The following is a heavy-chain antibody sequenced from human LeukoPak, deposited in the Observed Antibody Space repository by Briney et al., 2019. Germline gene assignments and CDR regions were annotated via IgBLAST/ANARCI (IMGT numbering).Heavy chain of an antibody. CDR1: GFTFTSSA. D-gene: IGHD2-15*01. CDR2: IVVGSGNT. CDR3: AADHCSGGSCHPFDP. V-gene: IGHV1-58*02. Sequence: SVKVSCKASGFTFTSSAMQWARQARGQRLEWIGWIVVGSGNTNYAQKFQERVTITRDMSTSTAYMELSSLRSEDTAVYYCAADHCSGGSCHPFDPWGQGTLVTVSS. J-gene: IGHJ5*02.